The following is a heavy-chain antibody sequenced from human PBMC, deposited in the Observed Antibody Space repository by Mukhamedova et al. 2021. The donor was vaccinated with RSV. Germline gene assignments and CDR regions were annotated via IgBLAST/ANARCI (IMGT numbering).Heavy chain of an antibody. J-gene: IGHJ4*02. V-gene: IGHV1-24*01. CDR3: ATRGLQLRDWDFDY. Sequence: DGETIYAQKFQGRVTMTEDTSTDTAYMELSSLRSEDTAVYYCATRGLQLRDWDFDYWGQGTLVTVSS. CDR2: DGET. D-gene: IGHD5-24*01.